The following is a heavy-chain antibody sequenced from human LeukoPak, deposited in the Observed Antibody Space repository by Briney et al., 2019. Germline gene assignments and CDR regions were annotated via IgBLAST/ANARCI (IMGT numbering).Heavy chain of an antibody. CDR3: ANTVRKGRGFDP. D-gene: IGHD2-15*01. J-gene: IGHJ5*02. CDR1: GFTFSSYA. Sequence: GGSLRLSCAASGFTFSSYAMSWVRQAPGKGLEWVSAISGSGGSTYYADSVKGRFTISRDNSKNTLYLQMNSLRAEDTAVYYCANTVRKGRGFDPWGQGTLVTVSS. V-gene: IGHV3-23*01. CDR2: ISGSGGST.